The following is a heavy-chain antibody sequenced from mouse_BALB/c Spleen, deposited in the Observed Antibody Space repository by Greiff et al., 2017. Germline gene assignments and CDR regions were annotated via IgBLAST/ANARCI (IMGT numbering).Heavy chain of an antibody. D-gene: IGHD2-4*01. V-gene: IGHV14-3*02. CDR3: ARGGSYDYDVFAY. CDR2: IDPANGNT. CDR1: GFNIKDTY. Sequence: EVQLQQSGAELVKPGASVKLSCTASGFNIKDTYMHWVKQRPEQGLEWIGRIDPANGNTKYDPKFQGKATITADTSSNTAYLQLSSLTSEDTAVYYCARGGSYDYDVFAYWGQGTLVTVSA. J-gene: IGHJ3*01.